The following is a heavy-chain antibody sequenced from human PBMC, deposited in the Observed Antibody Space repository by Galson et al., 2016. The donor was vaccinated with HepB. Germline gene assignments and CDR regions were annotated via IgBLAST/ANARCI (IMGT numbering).Heavy chain of an antibody. D-gene: IGHD5-12*01. CDR1: GFTFSQFA. V-gene: IGHV3-30-3*01. J-gene: IGHJ6*04. CDR2: ISYDGTKE. Sequence: SLRLSCAASGFTFSQFAVHWVRQAPGKGLEWVAVISYDGTKEYYTDSVKGRFTVSRDDSKNTLFLQMSTLRPEDTAVYYCARDQKYSGYDFYYAMDVWGKGATVTVSS. CDR3: ARDQKYSGYDFYYAMDV.